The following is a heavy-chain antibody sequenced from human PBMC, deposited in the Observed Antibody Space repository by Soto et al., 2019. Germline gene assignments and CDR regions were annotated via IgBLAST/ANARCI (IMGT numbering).Heavy chain of an antibody. CDR3: STQEYSSNWYYFEY. D-gene: IGHD6-13*01. CDR1: GFTFSNAW. J-gene: IGHJ4*02. V-gene: IGHV3-15*07. Sequence: PGGSLRLSCAASGFTFSNAWMTWVRQAPGKGMEWVGRIKRKTDGETIHYAAPVKGRLTISRDDSKNTLYLQMNSLKIEDTVVYYCSTQEYSSNWYYFEYWGQGALVTVSS. CDR2: IKRKTDGETI.